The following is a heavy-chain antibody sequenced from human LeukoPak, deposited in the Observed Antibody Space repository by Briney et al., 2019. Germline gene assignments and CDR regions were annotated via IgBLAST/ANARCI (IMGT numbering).Heavy chain of an antibody. CDR3: AREGIQLWIKAPFDP. J-gene: IGHJ5*02. CDR2: IKQDGSEK. V-gene: IGHV3-7*01. Sequence: PGGSLRLSCAASGFTFSSYWMSWVRQAPGKGLERVANIKQDGSEKYYVDSVKGRFTISRDNAKNSLYLQMNSLRAEDTAVYYCAREGIQLWIKAPFDPWGQGTLVTVSS. D-gene: IGHD5-18*01. CDR1: GFTFSSYW.